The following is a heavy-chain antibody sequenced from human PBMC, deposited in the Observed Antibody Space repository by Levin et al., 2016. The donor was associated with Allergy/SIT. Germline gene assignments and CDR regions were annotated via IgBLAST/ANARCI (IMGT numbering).Heavy chain of an antibody. V-gene: IGHV3-23*01. D-gene: IGHD2-8*01. CDR2: ISGSGGTP. J-gene: IGHJ4*02. CDR3: ARDPVNGVLGFDY. CDR1: GFRFSHYA. Sequence: GGSLRLSCAASGFRFSHYAMHWVRQAPGKGLEWVSTISGSGGTPNYADSVKGRFTISRDNYKNILYLQINSLRAEDTAVYYCARDPVNGVLGFDYWGQGALVTVSS.